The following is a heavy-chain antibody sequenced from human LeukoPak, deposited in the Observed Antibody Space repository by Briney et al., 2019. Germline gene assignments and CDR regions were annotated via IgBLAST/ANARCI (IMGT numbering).Heavy chain of an antibody. Sequence: GGSLRLSCAASEFTFSRYGMNWVRQAPGKGLEWVSSISSSSSYMYYADSVKGRFTISRDNAKNSLYLQMNSLRAEDTAVYYCARDIDNYGDYIPYWGQGTLVTVSS. CDR3: ARDIDNYGDYIPY. CDR2: ISSSSSYM. J-gene: IGHJ4*02. V-gene: IGHV3-21*01. D-gene: IGHD4-17*01. CDR1: EFTFSRYG.